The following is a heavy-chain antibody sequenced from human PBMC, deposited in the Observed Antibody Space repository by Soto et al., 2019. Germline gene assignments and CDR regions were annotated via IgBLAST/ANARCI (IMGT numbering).Heavy chain of an antibody. CDR2: ITVHNGNT. D-gene: IGHD2-21*01. V-gene: IGHV1-18*01. CDR3: ARQEVWLFLPDF. CDR1: GFLFSNSG. Sequence: VQLVQSGAEVKKPGASVKISCKASGFLFSNSGIAWVRQAPGQGFEWMAWITVHNGNTNYAQALQDRVTLTTDTSTNTAYMELRSLTSDDTAVYYCARQEVWLFLPDFWGQGTLVTVSS. J-gene: IGHJ4*02.